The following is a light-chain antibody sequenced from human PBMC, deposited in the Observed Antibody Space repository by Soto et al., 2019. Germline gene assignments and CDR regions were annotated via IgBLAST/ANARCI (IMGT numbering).Light chain of an antibody. CDR3: QQYGSSPRT. J-gene: IGKJ1*01. V-gene: IGKV3-20*01. Sequence: ENVLTQSPGTLSLSPGERATLSCRASQSVSSSYLAWYQQKSSQAPRLLIYGASNMATGSPDRFSGSGSGTDFTITISRPEPEDFAVYYCQQYGSSPRTFGQGPKVEIK. CDR2: GAS. CDR1: QSVSSSY.